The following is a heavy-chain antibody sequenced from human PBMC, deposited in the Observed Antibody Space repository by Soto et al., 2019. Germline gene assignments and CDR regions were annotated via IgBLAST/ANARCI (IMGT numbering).Heavy chain of an antibody. D-gene: IGHD2-8*01. CDR2: ITTSGSYI. J-gene: IGHJ5*01. Sequence: EVQLVESGGGLVKPGGSLRLSCAASGFTFSSYDMNWVRQAPGKGLEYVSSITTSGSYIYYGDSVCGRFTNSRDNAKNSLFQQLDSLRAENTTVYYCVRSETAPMLRRNGFDPWGQGTLVTVSS. CDR3: VRSETAPMLRRNGFDP. CDR1: GFTFSSYD. V-gene: IGHV3-21*01.